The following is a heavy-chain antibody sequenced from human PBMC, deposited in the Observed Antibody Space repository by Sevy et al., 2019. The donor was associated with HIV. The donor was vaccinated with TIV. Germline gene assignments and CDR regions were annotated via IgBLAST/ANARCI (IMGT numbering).Heavy chain of an antibody. CDR3: AREGQWSHPGDY. J-gene: IGHJ4*02. D-gene: IGHD2-15*01. Sequence: GGSLRLSCAASGFTVSSNYMSWVRQSPGKGLEWVANIKEDGSEKYYVDSVKGRFTISRDNAKNSLYLQMNSLRAEDTAVYYCAREGQWSHPGDYWGQGTLVTVSS. V-gene: IGHV3-7*01. CDR1: GFTVSSNY. CDR2: IKEDGSEK.